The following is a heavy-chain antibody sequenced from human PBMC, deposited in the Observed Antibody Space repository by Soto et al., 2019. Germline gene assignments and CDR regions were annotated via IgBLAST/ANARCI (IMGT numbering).Heavy chain of an antibody. D-gene: IGHD7-27*01. CDR2: IIPISSTT. CDR1: GGNFITFA. Sequence: QVDLVQSGAEVKKPGSSVKVSCKASGGNFITFAISWVRQAPGQGREWMGEIIPISSTTKSAHKFQDRVTISADGSSSTVHMELRSRKPDDTAIYFCAKKLGIDPFGSYGLACWGQGTTVNVSS. J-gene: IGHJ6*02. V-gene: IGHV1-69*01. CDR3: AKKLGIDPFGSYGLAC.